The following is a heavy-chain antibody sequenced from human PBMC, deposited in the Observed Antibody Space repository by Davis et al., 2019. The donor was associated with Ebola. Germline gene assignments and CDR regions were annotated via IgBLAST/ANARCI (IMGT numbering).Heavy chain of an antibody. V-gene: IGHV4-39*01. CDR1: GGSFTTYY. D-gene: IGHD6-13*01. CDR3: ASPPVLYSSSPNPDY. Sequence: PSETLSLTCTVFGGSFTTYYWSWIRQPPGKGLEWIGSIYYRGNTFYNPPLKSRVTISVDTSKNQISLKMSSVTAADTAVYYCASPPVLYSSSPNPDYWGQGTLVTVSS. CDR2: IYYRGNT. J-gene: IGHJ4*02.